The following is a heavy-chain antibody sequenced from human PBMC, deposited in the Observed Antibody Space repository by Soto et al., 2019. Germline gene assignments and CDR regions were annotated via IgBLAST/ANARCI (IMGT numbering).Heavy chain of an antibody. J-gene: IGHJ4*02. CDR2: ISGSGGST. CDR3: AKDDYYDSSGYIDY. CDR1: GFTFSSYA. Sequence: GGSLRLSCAASGFTFSSYAMSWVRQAPGKGLEWVSAISGSGGSTYYADSVKGRLTISRDNSKNTLYLQMNSLRTEDTAVYYCAKDDYYDSSGYIDYWGQGTLVTVSS. D-gene: IGHD3-22*01. V-gene: IGHV3-23*01.